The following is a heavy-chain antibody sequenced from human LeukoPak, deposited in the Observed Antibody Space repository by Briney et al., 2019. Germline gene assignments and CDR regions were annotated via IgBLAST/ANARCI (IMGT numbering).Heavy chain of an antibody. V-gene: IGHV1-69*04. CDR3: ARAAATTGTTADAFDI. CDR1: GGTFSSYA. J-gene: IGHJ3*02. Sequence: SVKVSCKASGGTFSSYAISWVRQAPGQGLEWMGRIIPILGIANYAQKFQGRVTITADKSTSTAYMELSSLRSEDTAAYYCARAAATTGTTADAFDIWGQGTMVTVSS. CDR2: IIPILGIA. D-gene: IGHD1-1*01.